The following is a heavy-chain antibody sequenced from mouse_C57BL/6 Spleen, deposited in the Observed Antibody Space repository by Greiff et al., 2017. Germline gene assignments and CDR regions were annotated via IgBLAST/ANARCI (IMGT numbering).Heavy chain of an antibody. CDR1: GFTFSSYG. V-gene: IGHV5-6*01. J-gene: IGHJ4*01. CDR2: ISSGGSYT. CDR3: ARHEVVATGAMDY. Sequence: EVNLVESGGDLVKPGGSLKLSCAASGFTFSSYGMSWVRQTPDKRLEWVATISSGGSYTYYPDSVKGRFTISRDNAKNTLYLQMSSLKSEDTAMYYCARHEVVATGAMDYWGQGTSVTVSS. D-gene: IGHD1-1*01.